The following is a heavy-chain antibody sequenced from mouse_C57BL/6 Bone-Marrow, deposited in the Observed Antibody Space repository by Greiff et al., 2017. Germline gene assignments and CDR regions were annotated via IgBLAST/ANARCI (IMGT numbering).Heavy chain of an antibody. CDR3: ARGDTTVVADWCFDV. Sequence: QVQLKQPGAELVKPGASVKLSCKASGYTFTSYWMHWVKQRPGQGLEWIGMIHPNSGSTNYNEKFKSKATLTVDKSSSTAYMQLSSLTSEDSAVYYGARGDTTVVADWCFDVWGTGTTVTVSS. CDR2: IHPNSGST. V-gene: IGHV1-64*01. D-gene: IGHD1-1*01. CDR1: GYTFTSYW. J-gene: IGHJ1*03.